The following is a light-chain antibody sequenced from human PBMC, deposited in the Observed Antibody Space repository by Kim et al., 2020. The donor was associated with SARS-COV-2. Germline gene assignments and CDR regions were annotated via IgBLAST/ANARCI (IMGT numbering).Light chain of an antibody. J-gene: IGKJ4*01. CDR2: GAS. V-gene: IGKV3-15*01. CDR1: QSVSGD. CDR3: QQYNNWPLT. Sequence: EIVMTQSPVTLSVSPGERATLSCRASQSVSGDLAWYQQKPGQAPRLLIYGASTRATATPASFSGSGSGSEFTLTISSLQSEDFAVYYCQQYNNWPLTFGGGTKLEIK.